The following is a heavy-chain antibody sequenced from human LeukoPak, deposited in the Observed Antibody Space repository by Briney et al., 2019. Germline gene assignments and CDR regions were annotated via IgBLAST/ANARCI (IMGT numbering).Heavy chain of an antibody. V-gene: IGHV3-7*03. CDR1: GFNFSSYW. CDR3: AKNGAMVRGVIMPNYYGMDV. D-gene: IGHD3-10*01. Sequence: SGGSLRLSCGVSGFNFSSYWMSWVRQAPGKGLEWVANIKEDGTEKYYVDSVKGRFTISRDNAKNSLYLQMNSLRAEDTALYYCAKNGAMVRGVIMPNYYGMDVWGQGTTVTVSS. CDR2: IKEDGTEK. J-gene: IGHJ6*02.